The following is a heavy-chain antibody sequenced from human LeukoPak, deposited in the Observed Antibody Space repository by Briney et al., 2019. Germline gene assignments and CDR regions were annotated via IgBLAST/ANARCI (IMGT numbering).Heavy chain of an antibody. CDR2: IYTSGST. CDR1: GGSISSYY. J-gene: IGHJ5*02. V-gene: IGHV4-4*07. D-gene: IGHD3-10*01. CDR3: ARGITMVRGENWFDP. Sequence: PSETLSLTCTVSGGSISSYYWSWIRQPAGKGLEWIGRIYTSGSTNYNPSLKSRVTMSVDTSKSQFSLKLSSVTAADTAVYYCARGITMVRGENWFDPWGQGTLVTVSS.